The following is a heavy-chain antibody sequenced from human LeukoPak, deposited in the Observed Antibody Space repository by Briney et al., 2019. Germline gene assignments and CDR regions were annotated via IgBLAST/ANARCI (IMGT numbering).Heavy chain of an antibody. Sequence: GGSLRLSCAASGFTFSSYSMNWVRQAPGKGLEWVSYISSSSSTIYYADSVKGRFTISRDNAKNSLYLQMNSLRAEDTAVYYCARVQRAAGYYYYYMDVWGKGTTVTVSS. V-gene: IGHV3-48*04. D-gene: IGHD6-13*01. CDR1: GFTFSSYS. J-gene: IGHJ6*03. CDR3: ARVQRAAGYYYYYMDV. CDR2: ISSSSSTI.